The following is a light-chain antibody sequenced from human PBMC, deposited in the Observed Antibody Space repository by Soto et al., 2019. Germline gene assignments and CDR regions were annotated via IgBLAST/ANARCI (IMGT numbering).Light chain of an antibody. V-gene: IGKV3-20*01. Sequence: EILLTQSPGTLSLSPGARATLSCRSSQSLTNSFLAWYQQRPGQTPRLLIYGASIRATDIPDRFSGSGSGTDFTLTISRLEPEDFAVYFCQQYGRLPLSFGGGTKVDIK. J-gene: IGKJ4*01. CDR2: GAS. CDR3: QQYGRLPLS. CDR1: QSLTNSF.